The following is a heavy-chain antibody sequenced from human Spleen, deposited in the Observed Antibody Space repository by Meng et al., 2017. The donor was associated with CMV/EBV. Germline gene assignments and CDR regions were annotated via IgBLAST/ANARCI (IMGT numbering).Heavy chain of an antibody. Sequence: ASVKVSCKASGYTFTSYGISWVRQAPGQGLEWMGWISGYNGNTNYAQKFQGRVTMTSDTSTTTAYMELRSLRSDDTAVYYCARDYWAYSSSPDAFDVWGQGTMVTVSS. CDR1: GYTFTSYG. CDR2: ISGYNGNT. D-gene: IGHD6-13*01. J-gene: IGHJ3*01. CDR3: ARDYWAYSSSPDAFDV. V-gene: IGHV1-18*01.